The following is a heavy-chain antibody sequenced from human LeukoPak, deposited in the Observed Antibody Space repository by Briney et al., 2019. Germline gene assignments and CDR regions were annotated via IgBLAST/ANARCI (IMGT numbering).Heavy chain of an antibody. D-gene: IGHD3-9*01. CDR3: ARGGSYYDILTGYYTFDY. J-gene: IGHJ4*02. Sequence: ASVKVSCKASGYTFSGYYMHWVRQAPGQGLEWMGWINPNSGGTNYAQKFQGWVTMTRDTSISTAYMELSRLRSDDTAVYSCARGGSYYDILTGYYTFDYWGQGTLVTASS. V-gene: IGHV1-2*04. CDR2: INPNSGGT. CDR1: GYTFSGYY.